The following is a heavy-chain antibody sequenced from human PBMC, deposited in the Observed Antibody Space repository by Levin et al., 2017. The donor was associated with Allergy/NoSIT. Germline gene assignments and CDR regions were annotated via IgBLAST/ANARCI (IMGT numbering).Heavy chain of an antibody. Sequence: GESLKISCAASGFTFNIHGMHWVRQAPGKGLQWVAVISYDGSDKYYADSVKGRFTISRDNSKNTLYLQMNSLRAEDTAVYYCWVSSWYFDYWGQGTLVTVSS. V-gene: IGHV3-30*03. CDR2: ISYDGSDK. D-gene: IGHD6-13*01. J-gene: IGHJ4*02. CDR1: GFTFNIHG. CDR3: WVSSWYFDY.